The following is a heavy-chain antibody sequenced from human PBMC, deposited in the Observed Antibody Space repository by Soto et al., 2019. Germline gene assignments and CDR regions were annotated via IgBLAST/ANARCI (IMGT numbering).Heavy chain of an antibody. CDR2: INPNSGGT. Sequence: QVQLVQSGAEVKKPGASVKVSCKASGYTFTGYYMHWVRQAPGQGLEWMGWINPNSGGTNYAQKFHGWGTVTRDTSCSTAYMELSRLRSDYTAVYYCARGEGGPRWGSIDYWGQGTLVTVSS. J-gene: IGHJ4*02. CDR3: ARGEGGPRWGSIDY. CDR1: GYTFTGYY. D-gene: IGHD2-21*01. V-gene: IGHV1-2*04.